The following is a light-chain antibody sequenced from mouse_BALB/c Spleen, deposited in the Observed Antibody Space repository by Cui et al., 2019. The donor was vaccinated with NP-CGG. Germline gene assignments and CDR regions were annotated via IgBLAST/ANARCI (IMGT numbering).Light chain of an antibody. CDR3: ALWYSNHWV. CDR2: GTN. J-gene: IGLJ1*01. Sequence: QPVVTQESALTTSPGESVTLTCPSSTGAVTTSNYPNWVQEKPDHLFTGLIGGTNNRAPGVPARFSGSLIGDKAALTITGAQPEDEAIYFCALWYSNHWVFGGGTKLTVL. CDR1: TGAVTTSNY. V-gene: IGLV1*01.